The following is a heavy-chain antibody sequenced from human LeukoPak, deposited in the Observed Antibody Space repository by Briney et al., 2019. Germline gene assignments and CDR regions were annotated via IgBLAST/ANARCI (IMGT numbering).Heavy chain of an antibody. J-gene: IGHJ5*02. Sequence: GASVKDSCKASGYTFTSYGIPWVGQAAGQGVDWMGCISAHNGKTNYAQKFQRRVTMTTDTPTSTAYMELRSLRSDDTAVYYCARGDVVVSAAVRFDPWRQGTLVTVSS. CDR1: GYTFTSYG. CDR3: ARGDVVVSAAVRFDP. V-gene: IGHV1-18*01. D-gene: IGHD2-2*01. CDR2: ISAHNGKT.